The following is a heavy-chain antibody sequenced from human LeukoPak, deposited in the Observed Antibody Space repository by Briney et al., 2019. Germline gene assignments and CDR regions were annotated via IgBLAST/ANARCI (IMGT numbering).Heavy chain of an antibody. J-gene: IGHJ4*02. CDR2: IWYDGSKE. CDR3: ARDSFVGGGSYFDY. Sequence: GGSLRLSCAASGFTFSSYDMHWVRQAPGKGLEWVAVIWYDGSKEYYADSVKGRFTISRDNSKNTLYLQMNSLRAEDTAVYYCARDSFVGGGSYFDYWGQGTLVTVSS. V-gene: IGHV3-33*01. CDR1: GFTFSSYD. D-gene: IGHD1-26*01.